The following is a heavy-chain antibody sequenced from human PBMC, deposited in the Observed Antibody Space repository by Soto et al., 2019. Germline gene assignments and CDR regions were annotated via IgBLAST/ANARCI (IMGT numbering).Heavy chain of an antibody. CDR3: ARLEGLATISYYFDF. Sequence: VKVSCKASGYTFTSYYMHWVRQAPGQGLEWMGIINPSGGSTSYAQKFQGRVTMTRDTSKSQFSLKLNSVTAADSAVYFCARLEGLATISYYFDFWGPGALVTVSS. CDR1: GYTFTSYY. V-gene: IGHV1-46*01. CDR2: INPSGGST. J-gene: IGHJ4*02. D-gene: IGHD3-9*01.